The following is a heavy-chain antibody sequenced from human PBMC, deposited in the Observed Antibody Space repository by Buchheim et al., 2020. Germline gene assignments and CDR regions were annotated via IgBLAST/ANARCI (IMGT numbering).Heavy chain of an antibody. V-gene: IGHV3-7*01. CDR3: ARGISTPGIDY. D-gene: IGHD2-15*01. CDR1: GLSFSNSW. Sequence: EVQLEESGGTVVQPGGSLRLSCAASGLSFSNSWMNWVRHAPGKGLVWVASINHDGSETYYVDSVNGRFTVPRANAKTSSYLHMSSLRADDTAVYYCARGISTPGIDYWGQGTL. CDR2: INHDGSET. J-gene: IGHJ4*02.